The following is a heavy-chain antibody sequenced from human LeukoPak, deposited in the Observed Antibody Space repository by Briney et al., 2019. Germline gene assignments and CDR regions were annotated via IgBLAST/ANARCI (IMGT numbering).Heavy chain of an antibody. J-gene: IGHJ6*02. CDR2: IYYSGST. D-gene: IGHD3-3*01. CDR1: GGSISSGGYY. V-gene: IGHV4-31*03. Sequence: PSETLSLTCTVSGGSISSGGYYWSWIRQHPGKGLEWIGYIYYSGSTYYNPSLKSRVTISVDTSKNQFSLKLSSVTAADTAVYYCARSFWSGYWYYGMDVWGQGTTVTVSS. CDR3: ARSFWSGYWYYGMDV.